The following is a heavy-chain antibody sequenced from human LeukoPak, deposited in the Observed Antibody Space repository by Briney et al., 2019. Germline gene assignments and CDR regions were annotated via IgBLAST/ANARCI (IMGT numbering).Heavy chain of an antibody. CDR1: GGSISSGGYS. J-gene: IGHJ3*02. CDR2: IYHSGST. Sequence: PSETLSLTCAVSGGSISSGGYSWSWIRQPPGKGLEWIGCIYHSGSTYYNPSLKSRVTISVDRSKNQFSLKLSSVTAADTAVYYCARAGRLTQNHDAFDIWGQGTMVTVSS. V-gene: IGHV4-30-2*01. CDR3: ARAGRLTQNHDAFDI. D-gene: IGHD3-10*01.